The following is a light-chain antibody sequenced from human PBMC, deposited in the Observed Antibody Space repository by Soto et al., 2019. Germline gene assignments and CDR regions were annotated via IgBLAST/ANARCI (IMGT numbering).Light chain of an antibody. J-gene: IGLJ1*01. V-gene: IGLV2-14*01. CDR3: SSHAGSNAFYV. CDR2: EVT. Sequence: QSALTQPASVSGSPGQSITISCTGTSSDIGAYDYVSWYQQYPGRVPKLIIHEVTNRPSGVSDRFSGSKSGNTASLTISGLQTEDEADYYCSSHAGSNAFYVFGTATNVTL. CDR1: SSDIGAYDY.